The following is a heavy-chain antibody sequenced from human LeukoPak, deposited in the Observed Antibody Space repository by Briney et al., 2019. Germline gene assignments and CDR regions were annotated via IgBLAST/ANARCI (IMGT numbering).Heavy chain of an antibody. CDR1: GFTFSTYW. CDR3: ARVGREYSSSSPPDY. V-gene: IGHV3-74*01. Sequence: QPGGSLRLSCVVSGFTFSTYWMHWVRQGPGKGLVWVSRIDSGGSNTLYADSVRDRFTISRDNAKNTLYLQMNSLRVEDTAMYYCARVGREYSSSSPPDYWGQGTLVTVSS. CDR2: IDSGGSNT. D-gene: IGHD6-6*01. J-gene: IGHJ4*02.